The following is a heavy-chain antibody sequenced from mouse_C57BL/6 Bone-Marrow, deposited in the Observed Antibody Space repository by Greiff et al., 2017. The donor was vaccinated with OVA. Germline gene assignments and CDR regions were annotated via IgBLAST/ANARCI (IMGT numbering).Heavy chain of an antibody. D-gene: IGHD2-5*01. J-gene: IGHJ1*03. CDR2: IDPSDSYT. CDR3: ARQEAYYSNYVWYFDV. V-gene: IGHV1-69*01. CDR1: GYTFTSYW. Sequence: QVQLKQPGAELVMPGASVKLSCKASGYTFTSYWMHWVKQRPGQGLEWIGEIDPSDSYTNYNQKFKGKSTLTVDKSSSTAYMQLSSLTSEDSAVYYCARQEAYYSNYVWYFDVWGTGTTVTVSS.